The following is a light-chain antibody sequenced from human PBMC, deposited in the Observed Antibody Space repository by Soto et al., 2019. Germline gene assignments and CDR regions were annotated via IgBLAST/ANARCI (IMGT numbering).Light chain of an antibody. CDR2: GAS. V-gene: IGKV3-15*01. J-gene: IGKJ1*01. Sequence: IMMTQSPATLSVSPGERATHSFRASQSVGSDLAWFQQKPGQAPRLVILGASTSATGIPARFSGSGSGTEFTLTFNSLQSDDFAVYYWQQYNDWPPWTFGQRSKVDI. CDR3: QQYNDWPPWT. CDR1: QSVGSD.